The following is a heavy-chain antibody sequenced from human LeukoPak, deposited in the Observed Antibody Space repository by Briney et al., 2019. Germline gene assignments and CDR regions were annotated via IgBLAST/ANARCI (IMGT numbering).Heavy chain of an antibody. J-gene: IGHJ6*02. CDR3: ARHYYSSGSYYSRSYYYGMDV. CDR2: ISYSGST. V-gene: IGHV4-59*08. Sequence: SETLSLTCTVSGGSISSYYWTWIRQPPGKGLEWIGYISYSGSTNYNPSLKSRVTISVDMSKNQFSLKLSSVTAADTAVYSCARHYYSSGSYYSRSYYYGMDVWGQGTSVNVSS. D-gene: IGHD3-10*01. CDR1: GGSISSYY.